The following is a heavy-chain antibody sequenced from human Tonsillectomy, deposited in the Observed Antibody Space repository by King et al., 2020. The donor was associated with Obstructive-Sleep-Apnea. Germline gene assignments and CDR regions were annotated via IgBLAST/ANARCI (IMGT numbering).Heavy chain of an antibody. J-gene: IGHJ6*02. CDR3: AKASQGPYLGPYYYAMDV. Sequence: VQLVESGGGLVQPGRSLRLSCAASGFTFDDYAMHWVRQAPGKGLEWVSGISWNSGTIGYGDSVKGRLTLSRCNAKNSLYLQMNSLRAEETALYYCAKASQGPYLGPYYYAMDVWGQGTTVTVSS. CDR1: GFTFDDYA. D-gene: IGHD3-16*01. CDR2: ISWNSGTI. V-gene: IGHV3-9*01.